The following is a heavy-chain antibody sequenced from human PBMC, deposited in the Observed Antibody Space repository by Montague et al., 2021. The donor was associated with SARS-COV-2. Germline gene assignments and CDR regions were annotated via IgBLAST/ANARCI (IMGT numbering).Heavy chain of an antibody. J-gene: IGHJ5*02. CDR3: ARQKMGSVTISRVVMHDRWFDP. CDR2: IYYSGST. CDR1: GGSISSSSYY. V-gene: IGHV4-39*01. Sequence: SETLSLTCTVSGGSISSSSYYWGWIRQPPGKGLEWIGNIYYSGSTYYNPSLKSRVTISVDTSKNQFSLKLSSVTAADTAVYYCARQKMGSVTISRVVMHDRWFDPWGQGTLVTVSS. D-gene: IGHD3-3*01.